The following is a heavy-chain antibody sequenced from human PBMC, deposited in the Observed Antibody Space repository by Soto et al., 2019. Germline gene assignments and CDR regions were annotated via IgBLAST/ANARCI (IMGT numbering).Heavy chain of an antibody. J-gene: IGHJ6*02. Sequence: GGSLRLSCAASGFTFSSYSMNWVRQAPGKGLEWVSPISSSSSYIYYADSVEGRFTISRDNAKNSLYLQMNSLRAEDTAVYYCARGYYYDSSGSNRYGMDVWGQGTTVTVSS. CDR3: ARGYYYDSSGSNRYGMDV. V-gene: IGHV3-21*01. CDR2: ISSSSSYI. CDR1: GFTFSSYS. D-gene: IGHD3-22*01.